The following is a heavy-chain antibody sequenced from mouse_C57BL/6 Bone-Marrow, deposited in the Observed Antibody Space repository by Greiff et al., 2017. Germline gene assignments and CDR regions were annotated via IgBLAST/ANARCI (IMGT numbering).Heavy chain of an antibody. V-gene: IGHV1-19*01. D-gene: IGHD6-5*01. CDR1: GYTFTDYY. CDR3: APIYYFDY. Sequence: VHVKQSGPVLVKPGASVKMSCKASGYTFTDYYMNWVKQSHGKSLEWIGVINPYNGGTSYNQKFKGKATLTVDKSSSTAYMELNSLTSEDSAVYYCAPIYYFDYWGQGTTLTVSS. CDR2: INPYNGGT. J-gene: IGHJ2*01.